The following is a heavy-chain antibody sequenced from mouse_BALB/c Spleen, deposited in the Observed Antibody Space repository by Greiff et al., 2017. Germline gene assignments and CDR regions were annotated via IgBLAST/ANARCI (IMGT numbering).Heavy chain of an antibody. V-gene: IGHV8-11*01. CDR3: ARIEDYDYDFDY. D-gene: IGHD2-4*01. CDR2: IWWNDNK. Sequence: QVTLKVSGPGILRPSQTLSLTCSFSGFSLSTYGIGVGWIRQPSGKGLEWLAHIWWNDNKYYNTALKSRLTISKDTSNNQVFLKIASVDTADTATYYCARIEDYDYDFDYWGQGTTLTVSA. CDR1: GFSLSTYGIG. J-gene: IGHJ2*01.